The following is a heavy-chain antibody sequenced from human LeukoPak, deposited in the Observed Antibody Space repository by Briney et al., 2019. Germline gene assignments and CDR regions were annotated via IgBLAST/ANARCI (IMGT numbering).Heavy chain of an antibody. Sequence: PSETLSLTCAVYGGSFSGYYWSWIRQPPGKGLEWIGEINHSGSTYYNPSLKSRVTISVDRSKNQFSLKLSSVTAADTAVYYCARGLDAGDFDYWGQGTLVTVSS. D-gene: IGHD1-14*01. CDR1: GGSFSGYY. CDR3: ARGLDAGDFDY. CDR2: INHSGST. V-gene: IGHV4-34*01. J-gene: IGHJ4*02.